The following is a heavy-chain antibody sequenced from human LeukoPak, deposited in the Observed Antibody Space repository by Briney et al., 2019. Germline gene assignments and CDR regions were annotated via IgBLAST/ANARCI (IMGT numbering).Heavy chain of an antibody. CDR2: ISGSGGST. CDR3: AKAHYCYDFWSGYPYYFDY. CDR1: GFTFSSYA. V-gene: IGHV3-23*01. J-gene: IGHJ4*02. Sequence: GGSLRLSCAASGFTFSSYAMSWVRQAPGKGLEWVSAISGSGGSTYYADSVKGRFTISRDNSKNTLYLQMNSLRAEDTAVYYCAKAHYCYDFWSGYPYYFDYWGQGTLVTVSS. D-gene: IGHD3-3*01.